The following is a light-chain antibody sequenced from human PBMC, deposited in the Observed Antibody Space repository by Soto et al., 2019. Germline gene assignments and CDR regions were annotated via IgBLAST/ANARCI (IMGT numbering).Light chain of an antibody. Sequence: DIVLTQSPGTLSVSPGERATLSCLASQSISSNLAWYQQKPGQAPRLLIYDASSRATGIPDRFSGGGSGTDFTLTSSRLEPEDFAVYYCQQFSSYPLTFGGGTKVEIK. CDR2: DAS. CDR1: QSISSN. CDR3: QQFSSYPLT. V-gene: IGKV3-20*01. J-gene: IGKJ4*01.